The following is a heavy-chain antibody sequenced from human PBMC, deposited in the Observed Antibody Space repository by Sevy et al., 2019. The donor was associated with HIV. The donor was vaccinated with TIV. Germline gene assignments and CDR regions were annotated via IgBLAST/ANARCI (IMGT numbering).Heavy chain of an antibody. D-gene: IGHD4-17*01. CDR2: IWFDGSDT. J-gene: IGHJ4*02. CDR1: GFTFSTYG. V-gene: IGHV3-33*01. Sequence: GGSLRLSCAASGFTFSTYGMHWVRQAPGKGLEWVVVIWFDGSDTYYADSVKGRFTISRDIAKNTLHLQMNSLRAEDTAVYYCARDLEFYDYGDYGPAFMPDYWGQGTLVTVSS. CDR3: ARDLEFYDYGDYGPAFMPDY.